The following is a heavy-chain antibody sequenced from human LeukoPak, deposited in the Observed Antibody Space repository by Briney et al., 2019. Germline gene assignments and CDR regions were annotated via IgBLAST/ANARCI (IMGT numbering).Heavy chain of an antibody. CDR2: INPIFHTP. D-gene: IGHD4-11*01. J-gene: IGHJ4*02. Sequence: SVKVSCKASGYTFTGYYMHWVRQAPGQGLEWMGGINPIFHTPTYAKKFQGRLTITKDESMSTASMDLSSLISDDTAVYYCARGRTTGEFDYWGQGTLVTVSS. CDR1: GYTFTGYY. V-gene: IGHV1-69*05. CDR3: ARGRTTGEFDY.